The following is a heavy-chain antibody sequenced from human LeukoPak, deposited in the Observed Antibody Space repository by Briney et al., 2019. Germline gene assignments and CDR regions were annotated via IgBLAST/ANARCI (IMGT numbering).Heavy chain of an antibody. CDR2: MNPNSGNT. J-gene: IGHJ3*02. V-gene: IGHV1-8*03. D-gene: IGHD3-22*01. CDR3: ARGVGYDSSGYYYRRPDAFDI. Sequence: ASVKVSCKASGYTFTSYDINRVRQATGQGLEWMGWMNPNSGNTGYAQKFQGRVTITRNTSISTAYMELSSLRSEDTAVYYCARGVGYDSSGYYYRRPDAFDIWGQGTMVTVSS. CDR1: GYTFTSYD.